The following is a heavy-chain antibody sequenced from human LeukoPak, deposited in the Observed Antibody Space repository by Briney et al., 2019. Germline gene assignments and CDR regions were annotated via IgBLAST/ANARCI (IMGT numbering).Heavy chain of an antibody. D-gene: IGHD5-12*01. CDR2: KSYSGST. V-gene: IGHV4-59*08. Sequence: PSETLSLTCSVSGGSIRSYSWSWIRQPPGKGLEWIGSKSYSGSTNYNPSLKSRVTTSVDTSKNQISLKLTSVTAADTAVYYCARHGGETIVAMILHAFDICGQGTVVTVSS. CDR3: ARHGGETIVAMILHAFDI. J-gene: IGHJ3*02. CDR1: GGSIRSYS.